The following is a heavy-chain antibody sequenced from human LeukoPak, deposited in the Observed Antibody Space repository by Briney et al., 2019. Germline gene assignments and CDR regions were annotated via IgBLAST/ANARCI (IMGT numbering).Heavy chain of an antibody. V-gene: IGHV3-30*18. CDR3: AKEGTPQVSTWYDL. CDR2: ISYEGGTQ. D-gene: IGHD3-10*01. CDR1: GVTLSLYG. Sequence: PGGSLRLSCAASGVTLSLYGMHWVRQAPGKGLEWVAVISYEGGTQHYADSVKGRFIISRDNPRNTLYLQMNILRTEDTAVYYCAKEGTPQVSTWYDLWGQGTQVIVSS. J-gene: IGHJ5*02.